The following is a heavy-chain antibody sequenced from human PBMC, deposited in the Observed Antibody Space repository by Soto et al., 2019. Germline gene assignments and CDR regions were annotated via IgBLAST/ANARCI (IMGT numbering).Heavy chain of an antibody. V-gene: IGHV3-30*04. D-gene: IGHD3-3*01. CDR2: ISYDGSNK. CDR3: ARVRVVISRDAFDI. J-gene: IGHJ3*02. Sequence: GGSLRLSCAASGFTFSSYAMHWVRQAPGKGLEWVAVISYDGSNKYYADSVKGRFTISRDNSKNTLYLQMNSLRAEDTAVYYCARVRVVISRDAFDIWGQGTMVTVSS. CDR1: GFTFSSYA.